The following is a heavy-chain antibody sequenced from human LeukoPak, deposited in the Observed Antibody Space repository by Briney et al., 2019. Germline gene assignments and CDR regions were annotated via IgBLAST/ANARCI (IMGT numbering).Heavy chain of an antibody. CDR3: AWEYH. J-gene: IGHJ5*02. CDR2: IKQDGSEK. CDR1: GFTFSSFA. Sequence: GGSLGLSCSASGFTFSSFALSWVRQAPGKGLEWVANIKQDGSEKYYVDSVKGRFTISRDNARDSLYLQMNSLRAEDTAVYYCAWEYHWGQGTLVTVSS. V-gene: IGHV3-7*04.